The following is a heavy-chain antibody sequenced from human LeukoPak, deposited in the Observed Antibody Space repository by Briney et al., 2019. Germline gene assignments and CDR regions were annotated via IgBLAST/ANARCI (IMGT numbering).Heavy chain of an antibody. Sequence: PSETLSLTCTVSGGSISSYYWSWIRQPPGKGLEWIGYIYYSGSTNYNPSLKSRVTISVDRSKNQFSLKLSSVTAADTAVYYCATTSERRGTYYYMDVWGKGTTVTVSS. D-gene: IGHD1-1*01. V-gene: IGHV4-59*12. CDR1: GGSISSYY. CDR2: IYYSGST. J-gene: IGHJ6*03. CDR3: ATTSERRGTYYYMDV.